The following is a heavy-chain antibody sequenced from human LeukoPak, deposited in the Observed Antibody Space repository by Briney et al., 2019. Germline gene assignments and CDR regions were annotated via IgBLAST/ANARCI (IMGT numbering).Heavy chain of an antibody. CDR2: IYYSGST. CDR1: GGSISSYY. J-gene: IGHJ3*02. CDR3: ARPGSSGFAFDI. V-gene: IGHV4-59*01. D-gene: IGHD3-22*01. Sequence: SETLSLTCTVSGGSISSYYWSWIRQPPGKGLEWIGYIYYSGSTNYNPSLKSRVTISVDTSKNQFSLKLSSVTAADTAVYYCARPGSSGFAFDIWGQGTMVTVSS.